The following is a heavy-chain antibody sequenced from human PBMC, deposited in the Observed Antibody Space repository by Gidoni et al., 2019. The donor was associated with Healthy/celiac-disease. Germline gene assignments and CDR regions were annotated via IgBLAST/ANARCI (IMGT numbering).Heavy chain of an antibody. CDR1: GFTFSSYS. CDR2: ISSSSSYI. CDR3: AREAVAPLRYYGMDV. V-gene: IGHV3-21*01. Sequence: EVQLVESGGGLFKPGGSVSLFCAASGFTFSSYSMNWFRQAPGKGLEWVSSISSSSSYIYYADSVKGRFTSSRDNAKNSLYLQMNSLRAEDTAVYYCAREAVAPLRYYGMDVWGQGTTVTVSS. J-gene: IGHJ6*02. D-gene: IGHD6-19*01.